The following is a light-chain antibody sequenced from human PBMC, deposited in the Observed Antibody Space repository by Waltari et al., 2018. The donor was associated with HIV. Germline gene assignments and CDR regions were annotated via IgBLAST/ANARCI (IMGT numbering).Light chain of an antibody. J-gene: IGLJ3*02. Sequence: SYVLTQPPSVSVAPGQTARITCGGNNIRTKSVHWYQQKPGQAPLLVVFDDVDRPSGIPERFSGSNSGNMATLTISRVEAGDEADYYCQVWDSGSEPPVLFGGGTKLTVL. V-gene: IGLV3-21*02. CDR3: QVWDSGSEPPVL. CDR1: NIRTKS. CDR2: DDV.